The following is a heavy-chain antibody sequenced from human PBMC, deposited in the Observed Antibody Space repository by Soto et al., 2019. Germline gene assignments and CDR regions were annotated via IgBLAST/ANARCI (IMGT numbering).Heavy chain of an antibody. Sequence: GGVLRLSCAASGFTFSNSGMNWVRQAPGKGLEWVSYISDSSSTIYYADSVKGRFIISRDNAKNSLYLQMNSLRDEDTAVYYCARYCSGGRCSSSHYHYGLDVWGQGTTVTVSS. V-gene: IGHV3-48*02. CDR2: ISDSSSTI. CDR3: ARYCSGGRCSSSHYHYGLDV. J-gene: IGHJ6*02. CDR1: GFTFSNSG. D-gene: IGHD2-15*01.